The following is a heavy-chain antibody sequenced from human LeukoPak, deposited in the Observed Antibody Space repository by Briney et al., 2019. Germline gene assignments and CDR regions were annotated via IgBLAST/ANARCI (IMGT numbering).Heavy chain of an antibody. CDR1: GFAFSSYA. Sequence: PGGSLRLSCAASGFAFSSYAMSWVRQAPGKGLEWVANMRVGGSDIHYADSVKGRFTISSDNARNSLYLQMNSLRAEDTAVYYCARDQHQPVVEWLSGYYYYYYMDVWGKGTTVTVSS. V-gene: IGHV3-7*01. CDR3: ARDQHQPVVEWLSGYYYYYYMDV. J-gene: IGHJ6*03. CDR2: MRVGGSDI. D-gene: IGHD3-3*01.